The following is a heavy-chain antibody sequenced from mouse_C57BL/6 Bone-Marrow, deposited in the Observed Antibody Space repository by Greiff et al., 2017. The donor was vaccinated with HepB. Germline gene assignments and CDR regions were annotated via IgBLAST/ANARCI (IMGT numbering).Heavy chain of an antibody. V-gene: IGHV14-2*01. CDR1: GFNIKDYY. J-gene: IGHJ2*01. CDR3: AREGYYYGSSDY. D-gene: IGHD1-1*01. Sequence: VQLQQSGAELVKPGASVKLSCTASGFNIKDYYMHWVKQRTEQGLEWIGRIDPEDGETKYASKFQGKATITADTSSNTAYLQLSSLTSEDTAVYYCAREGYYYGSSDYWGQGTTLTVSS. CDR2: IDPEDGET.